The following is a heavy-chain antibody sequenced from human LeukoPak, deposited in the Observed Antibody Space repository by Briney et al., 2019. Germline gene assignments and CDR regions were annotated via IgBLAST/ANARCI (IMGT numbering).Heavy chain of an antibody. V-gene: IGHV3-21*01. J-gene: IGHJ6*02. Sequence: GGSLRLSCAASGFTFDDYAMHWVRQAPGKGLEWVSSISSSSSYIYYADSVKGRFTISRDNAKNSLYLQMNSLRAEDTAVYYCARALGKAAESLYYGMDVWGQGTTVTVSS. D-gene: IGHD6-13*01. CDR1: GFTFDDYA. CDR2: ISSSSSYI. CDR3: ARALGKAAESLYYGMDV.